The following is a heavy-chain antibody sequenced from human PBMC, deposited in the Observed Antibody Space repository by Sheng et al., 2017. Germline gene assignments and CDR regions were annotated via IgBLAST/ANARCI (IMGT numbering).Heavy chain of an antibody. CDR2: MNPNSGNT. D-gene: IGHD3-22*01. CDR3: ARSGDSSGYSYDAFDI. V-gene: IGHV1-8*03. CDR1: GYTFTSYD. Sequence: QVQLVQSGAEVKKPGASVKVSCKASGYTFTSYDINWVRQATGQGLEWMGWMNPNSGNTGYAQKFQGRVTITRNTSISTAYMELSSLRSEDTAVYYCARSGDSSGYSYDAFDIWGQGTMXPSL. J-gene: IGHJ3*02.